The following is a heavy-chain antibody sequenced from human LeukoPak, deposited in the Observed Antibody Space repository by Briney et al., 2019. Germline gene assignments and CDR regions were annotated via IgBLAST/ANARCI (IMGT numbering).Heavy chain of an antibody. Sequence: PGGSLRLSCAASGFTFSSCAMNWVRQAPGKGLEWVSYISSGGSTIYYADSVKGRFTISRDNAKNSLYLQMNSLRAEDTAVYYCARVRDGSQDYWGQGTLVTVSS. CDR1: GFTFSSCA. J-gene: IGHJ4*02. CDR3: ARVRDGSQDY. D-gene: IGHD5-24*01. V-gene: IGHV3-48*03. CDR2: ISSGGSTI.